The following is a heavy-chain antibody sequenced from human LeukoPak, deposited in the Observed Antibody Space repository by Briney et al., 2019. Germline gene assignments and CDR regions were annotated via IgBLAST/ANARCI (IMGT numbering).Heavy chain of an antibody. J-gene: IGHJ4*02. D-gene: IGHD6-19*01. V-gene: IGHV4-38-2*02. Sequence: KASETLSLTCTVSGYSISSGYYWGWIRQPPGKGLEWIESIYHSGSTYYNPSLKSRVTISVDTSKNQFSLKLSSVTATDTAVYYCARGVAGPNLNFDYWGQGTLVTVSS. CDR1: GYSISSGYY. CDR2: IYHSGST. CDR3: ARGVAGPNLNFDY.